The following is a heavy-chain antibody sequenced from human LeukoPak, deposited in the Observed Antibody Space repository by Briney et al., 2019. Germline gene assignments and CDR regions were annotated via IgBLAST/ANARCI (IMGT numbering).Heavy chain of an antibody. V-gene: IGHV1-46*01. Sequence: ASVKVSCKASGYIFTSYYMHWVRQAPGQGLEWMGIINPSGGSTSYAPKFQGRVTMTRDTSTSTVYMERSSLRSEDTAVYYCARGGAPFGMDVWGQGTTVTVSS. CDR3: ARGGAPFGMDV. CDR2: INPSGGST. D-gene: IGHD3-16*01. J-gene: IGHJ6*02. CDR1: GYIFTSYY.